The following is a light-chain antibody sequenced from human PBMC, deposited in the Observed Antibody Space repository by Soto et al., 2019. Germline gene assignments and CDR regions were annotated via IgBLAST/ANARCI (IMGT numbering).Light chain of an antibody. CDR1: SRDVGGYNY. CDR2: EVS. V-gene: IGLV2-8*01. J-gene: IGLJ1*01. CDR3: SSYAGSNNFDV. Sequence: QSVLTQPASASGTRGQSVTISCTGTSRDVGGYNYVSWYHQHPAKAPKLIIYEVSKRPSGVPDRFSGSKSCNTASLTVSGLQAEDEADYYCSSYAGSNNFDVFGTGTKVTVL.